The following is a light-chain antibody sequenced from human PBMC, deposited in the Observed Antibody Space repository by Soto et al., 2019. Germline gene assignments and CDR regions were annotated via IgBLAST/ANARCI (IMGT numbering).Light chain of an antibody. CDR1: QSTSST. V-gene: IGKV3-20*01. CDR3: QQFGGSYT. CDR2: GAS. Sequence: EIVLTQSPGTLSLSPGERATLSCRASQSTSSTLAWYQHKPGQSPRLPIYGASIRATGIPDRFSGSGSGTDFTLTIRRLEFEDFALYYCQQFGGSYTFGQGTKLEMK. J-gene: IGKJ2*01.